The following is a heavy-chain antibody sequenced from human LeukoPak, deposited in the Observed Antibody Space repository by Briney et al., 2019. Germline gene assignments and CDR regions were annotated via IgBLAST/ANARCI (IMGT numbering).Heavy chain of an antibody. V-gene: IGHV6-1*01. Sequence: SQTLSLTCAISGDSVSGNSAAWNWIRQSPSRGLEGLGRTYYRSKWYNDYAVSVKSRITINPDTSKNQFSLQLNSVTPEDTAVYYCARADYSNYAFFYAFDIWGQGTMVTVSS. J-gene: IGHJ3*02. CDR3: ARADYSNYAFFYAFDI. CDR2: TYYRSKWYN. D-gene: IGHD4-11*01. CDR1: GDSVSGNSAA.